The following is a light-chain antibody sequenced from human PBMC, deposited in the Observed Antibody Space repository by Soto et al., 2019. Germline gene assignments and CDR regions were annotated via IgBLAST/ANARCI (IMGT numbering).Light chain of an antibody. J-gene: IGLJ1*01. CDR2: EVS. V-gene: IGLV2-14*01. CDR3: SSYSSSTSRHV. CDR1: SSDVGNYDY. Sequence: QSALTQPASVSGSPGQSITISCTGTSSDVGNYDYVSWYQQYPGKAPKLIIYEVSNRPSGVSTRFSGSKSGNTASLTISGLQAEDEADYHCSSYSSSTSRHVFGTGTKLTVL.